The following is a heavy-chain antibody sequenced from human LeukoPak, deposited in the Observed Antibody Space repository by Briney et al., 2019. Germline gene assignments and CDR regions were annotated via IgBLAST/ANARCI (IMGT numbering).Heavy chain of an antibody. J-gene: IGHJ6*02. CDR2: MSAYNGNT. D-gene: IGHD1-1*01. Sequence: ASVKVSCKASGYTFTSYGISWVRQAPGQGLEWMGWMSAYNGNTNYAQKLQGRVTMTTDTSTSTAYMELRSLRSDDTAVYYCARDLSTTGTPKYGMDVWGQGTTVTVSS. V-gene: IGHV1-18*01. CDR1: GYTFTSYG. CDR3: ARDLSTTGTPKYGMDV.